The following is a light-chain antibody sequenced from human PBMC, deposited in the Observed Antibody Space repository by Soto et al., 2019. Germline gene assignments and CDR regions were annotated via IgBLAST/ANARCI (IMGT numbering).Light chain of an antibody. CDR2: AAS. CDR1: QSISSY. Sequence: DIQMTQSPSSLSASVEDRVTITCRASQSISSYLNWYQQKPGKAPKVLIYAASSLQSGVPSRFSGIGSGTDFTLSISSLQPEDFATYYCQQSYSGPLTFGGGTKVEIK. V-gene: IGKV1-39*01. CDR3: QQSYSGPLT. J-gene: IGKJ4*01.